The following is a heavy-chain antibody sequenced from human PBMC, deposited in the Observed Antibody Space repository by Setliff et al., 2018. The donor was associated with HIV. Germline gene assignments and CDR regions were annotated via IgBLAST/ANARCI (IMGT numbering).Heavy chain of an antibody. CDR1: GFTFSHYA. V-gene: IGHV3-30*02. D-gene: IGHD1-20*01. Sequence: GGSLRLSCAVSGFTFSHYAMHWVRQSPGKGLECVALIYYDGSSQYYADSVKGRFTISRDNSKNTVYLQMNSLRAEDTAPYHCAKHWRIESDNPDAFDIWGQGTLVTGS. J-gene: IGHJ3*02. CDR2: IYYDGSSQ. CDR3: AKHWRIESDNPDAFDI.